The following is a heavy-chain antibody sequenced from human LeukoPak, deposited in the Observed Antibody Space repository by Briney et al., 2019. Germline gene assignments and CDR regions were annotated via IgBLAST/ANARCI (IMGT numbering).Heavy chain of an antibody. CDR1: GFTFSNYW. J-gene: IGHJ4*02. CDR2: IESDGSSA. D-gene: IGHD3-10*01. Sequence: GGSLRLPCATSGFTFSNYWMHWVRQAPGKGLAWVSRIESDGSSADYADSVKGRFTISRDNAKNTLYLQMNSLRAEDTAVYYCTRGFGSGSSVPFEYWGQGTLVTVSS. V-gene: IGHV3-74*01. CDR3: TRGFGSGSSVPFEY.